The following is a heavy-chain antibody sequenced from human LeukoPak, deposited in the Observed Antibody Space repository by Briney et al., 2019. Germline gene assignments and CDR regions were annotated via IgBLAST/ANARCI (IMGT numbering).Heavy chain of an antibody. D-gene: IGHD4-11*01. CDR2: IWYDGSNK. J-gene: IGHJ4*02. CDR1: GFTFSSYG. Sequence: PGRSLRLSCAASGFTFSSYGMHWVRQAPGKGLEWVAVIWYDGSNKYYEDSVKGRFTISRDNSKNTLYLQMNSLRAEETAVYYCARDKGTVIEGLWVDYWGQGTLVTVSS. V-gene: IGHV3-33*01. CDR3: ARDKGTVIEGLWVDY.